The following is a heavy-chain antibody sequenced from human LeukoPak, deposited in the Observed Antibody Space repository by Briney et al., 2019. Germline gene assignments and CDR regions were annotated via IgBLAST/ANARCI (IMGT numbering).Heavy chain of an antibody. CDR3: ARGELVLHLNY. V-gene: IGHV1-2*02. Sequence: ASVKVSCKASGYTFTGYYMHWVRQAPGQGLEWMGWINPNSGGTNYAQKFHGRGTMTRDTSISTDYMELSRLRSDDTAVYYCARGELVLHLNYWGQGTLVTVSS. CDR2: INPNSGGT. D-gene: IGHD6-13*01. J-gene: IGHJ4*02. CDR1: GYTFTGYY.